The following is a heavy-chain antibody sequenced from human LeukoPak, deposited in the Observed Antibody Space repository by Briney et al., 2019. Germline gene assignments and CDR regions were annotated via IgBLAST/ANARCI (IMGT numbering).Heavy chain of an antibody. Sequence: ASVKVSCKASGYTFTSYDINWVRQATGQGLEWMGWMNPNSGNTGYAQKFQGRVTITRNTSISTAYMELGSLRSEDTAVYYCAREGYSSSYYYMDVWGKGTTVTVS. CDR1: GYTFTSYD. CDR3: AREGYSSSYYYMDV. J-gene: IGHJ6*03. D-gene: IGHD6-6*01. V-gene: IGHV1-8*03. CDR2: MNPNSGNT.